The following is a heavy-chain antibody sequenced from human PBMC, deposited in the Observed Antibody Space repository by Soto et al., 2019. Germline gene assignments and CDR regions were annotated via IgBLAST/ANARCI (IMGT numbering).Heavy chain of an antibody. Sequence: SCKASGYTFTGYYMHWVRQMPGKGLEWMGIIYPGDSDTRYSPSFQGQVTMSVDKSNNTAYLHWSSLKASDTAMYYCARQGSNGAYYYYGMDVWGQGTTVTVSS. D-gene: IGHD2-8*01. CDR2: IYPGDSDT. J-gene: IGHJ6*02. V-gene: IGHV5-51*01. CDR3: ARQGSNGAYYYYGMDV. CDR1: GYTFTGYY.